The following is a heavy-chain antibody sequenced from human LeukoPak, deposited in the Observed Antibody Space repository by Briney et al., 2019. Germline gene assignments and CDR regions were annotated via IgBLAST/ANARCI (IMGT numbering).Heavy chain of an antibody. CDR3: ARDSSGWPHFDY. V-gene: IGHV4-30-2*01. CDR1: GGSISSGGYY. D-gene: IGHD6-19*01. Sequence: SQTLSLTCTVSGGSISSGGYYWSWIRQPPGKGLEWIGYIYHSGSTYYNPSLKSRVTISVDRSKNQFSLKLSSVTAADTAVYYCARDSSGWPHFDYWGQGTLVTVSS. J-gene: IGHJ4*02. CDR2: IYHSGST.